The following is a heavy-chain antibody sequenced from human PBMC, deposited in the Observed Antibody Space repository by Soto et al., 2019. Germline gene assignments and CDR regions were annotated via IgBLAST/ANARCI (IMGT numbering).Heavy chain of an antibody. CDR1: GFTFGDYA. D-gene: IGHD6-13*01. CDR3: TRDHESGSWRYYYGMDV. Sequence: GGSLRLSCTASGFTFGDYAMSWVRQAPGKGLEWVGFIRSKAYGGTTEYAASVKGRFTISRDDSKSIAYLQMNSLKTEDTAVYYCTRDHESGSWRYYYGMDVWGQGTTVTVSS. J-gene: IGHJ6*02. V-gene: IGHV3-49*04. CDR2: IRSKAYGGTT.